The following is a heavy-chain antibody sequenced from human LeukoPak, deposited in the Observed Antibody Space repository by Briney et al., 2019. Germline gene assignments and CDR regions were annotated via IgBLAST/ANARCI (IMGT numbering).Heavy chain of an antibody. CDR3: ARIVGATLNFDY. CDR1: GYTFTGNY. D-gene: IGHD1-26*01. Sequence: EASVKVSCKASGYTFTGNYIHWVRQAPGQGLEWMGWINPNSGDTHYAQKFQGRVTMTRDTSISTAYMELSRLTSDDTAVYYCARIVGATLNFDYWGQGTLVTASS. CDR2: INPNSGDT. J-gene: IGHJ4*02. V-gene: IGHV1-2*02.